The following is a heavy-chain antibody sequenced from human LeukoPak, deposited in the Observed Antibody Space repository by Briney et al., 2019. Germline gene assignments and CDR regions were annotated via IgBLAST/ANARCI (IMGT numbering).Heavy chain of an antibody. CDR2: IYSGGST. CDR1: GFSFSETW. Sequence: PGGSLRLSCVASGFSFSETWMRWVRQAPGKGLEWVSVIYSGGSTYYADSVKGRFTISRDNSKNTLYLQMNSLRAEDTAVYYCVKDNPLDYWGQGTLVIVSS. CDR3: VKDNPLDY. J-gene: IGHJ4*02. D-gene: IGHD1-14*01. V-gene: IGHV3-66*01.